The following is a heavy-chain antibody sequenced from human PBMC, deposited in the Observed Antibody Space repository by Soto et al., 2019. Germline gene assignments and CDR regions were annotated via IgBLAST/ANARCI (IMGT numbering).Heavy chain of an antibody. J-gene: IGHJ4*02. CDR1: GGSISSGDYY. Sequence: QVQLQESGPGLVKPSQTLSLTCTISGGSISSGDYYWSWIRQPPGKGLEWIGYIYYSGSTYYNPSLKSRVTISVDTSKNQFSLKLSSVTAADTAVYYCARELVDSSGYSFVNTLTDYWGQGTLVTVSS. CDR3: ARELVDSSGYSFVNTLTDY. V-gene: IGHV4-30-4*01. D-gene: IGHD3-22*01. CDR2: IYYSGST.